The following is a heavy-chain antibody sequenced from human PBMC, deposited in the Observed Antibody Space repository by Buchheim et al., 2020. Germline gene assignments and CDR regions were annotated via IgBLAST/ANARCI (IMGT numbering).Heavy chain of an antibody. CDR3: APYERFLRD. CDR2: ITASGGST. Sequence: EVQVLESGGGLVQPGGSLRLSCAASGFTFSRYAMTWVRQAPGEGLEWVSSITASGGSTYYADSVKGRFTISRDHSQNILYLQMSTLRAEDSAVYYCAPYERFLRDWGQGTL. D-gene: IGHD3-3*01. J-gene: IGHJ4*02. CDR1: GFTFSRYA. V-gene: IGHV3-23*01.